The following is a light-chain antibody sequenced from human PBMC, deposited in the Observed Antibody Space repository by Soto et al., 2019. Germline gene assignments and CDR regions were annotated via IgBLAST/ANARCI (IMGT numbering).Light chain of an antibody. V-gene: IGLV2-23*02. CDR3: CSYAGSNYV. J-gene: IGLJ1*01. CDR1: SCDVGSYNL. CDR2: EVT. Sequence: QSALTQPASVSGSPGQSITISCTGTSCDVGSYNLVSWYQQHPGKAPKLMIYEVTKRPSGVSDRFSGSKSGNTASLAISGLRGEDEADYYCCSYAGSNYVFGTGTKVTVL.